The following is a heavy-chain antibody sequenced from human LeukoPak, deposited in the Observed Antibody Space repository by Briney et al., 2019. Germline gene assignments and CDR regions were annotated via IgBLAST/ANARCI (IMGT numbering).Heavy chain of an antibody. CDR3: AKELEQQTGYSDC. CDR2: ISGSGGST. Sequence: GGSLRLSCAASGFTFSNYAMTWVRQAPGKGLEWVSAISGSGGSTYYADSVKGRFTISRDNSKNTLYVQMDTLRAEDTAVYYCAKELEQQTGYSDCWGQGTLVTVSS. CDR1: GFTFSNYA. J-gene: IGHJ4*02. V-gene: IGHV3-23*01. D-gene: IGHD1/OR15-1a*01.